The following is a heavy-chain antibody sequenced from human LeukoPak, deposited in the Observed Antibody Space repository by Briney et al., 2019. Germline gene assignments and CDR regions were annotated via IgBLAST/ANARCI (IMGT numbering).Heavy chain of an antibody. CDR3: ATDLTAWELENY. V-gene: IGHV1-69*04. D-gene: IGHD1-26*01. J-gene: IGHJ4*02. CDR1: GGTFSSYA. CDR2: IIPILGIA. Sequence: GASVKVSCKASGGTFSSYAISWVRQAPGQGLEWMGRIIPILGIANYAQKFQGRVTITADKSTSTAYMELSSLRSEDTAVYYCATDLTAWELENYWGQGTLVTVSS.